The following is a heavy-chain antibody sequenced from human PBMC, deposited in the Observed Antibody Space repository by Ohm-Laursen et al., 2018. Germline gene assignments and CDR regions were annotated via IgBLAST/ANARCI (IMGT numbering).Heavy chain of an antibody. D-gene: IGHD3-22*01. CDR1: GFTFSDYY. V-gene: IGHV3-11*01. J-gene: IGHJ4*02. Sequence: SLRLSCAASGFTFSDYYMSWIRQAPGKGLEWVSYISSSGSTIYYADSVKGRFTISRDNAKNSLYLQMNSLRAEDTAVYYCATNTFYDSSGYPHWGQGTLVTVSS. CDR2: ISSSGSTI. CDR3: ATNTFYDSSGYPH.